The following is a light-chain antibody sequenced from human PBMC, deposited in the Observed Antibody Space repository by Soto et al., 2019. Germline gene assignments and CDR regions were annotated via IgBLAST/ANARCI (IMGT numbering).Light chain of an antibody. CDR2: SAS. CDR1: QGIGSW. J-gene: IGKJ4*01. V-gene: IGKV1-12*01. CDR3: QQARFFPLT. Sequence: IQMTQSPSSVSASVGDTVTITCRASQGIGSWLAWYHQIPGKAPKLLIYSASSLQSGTQSRFTGRGSGAALTLTITDLQPEDVGVYHCQQARFFPLTFGGETKADMK.